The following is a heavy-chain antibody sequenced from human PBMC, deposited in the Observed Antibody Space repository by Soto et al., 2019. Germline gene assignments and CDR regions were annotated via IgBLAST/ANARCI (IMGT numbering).Heavy chain of an antibody. J-gene: IGHJ5*02. Sequence: PSETLSLTCAVYGGSFSGYYWSWIRQPPGKGLEWIGEINHSGSTNYNPSLKSRVTISVDTSKNQFSLKLSSVTAADTAVYYCARGSKGIAAAGLINWFDPWGQGTLVTVSS. V-gene: IGHV4-34*01. CDR2: INHSGST. D-gene: IGHD6-13*01. CDR3: ARGSKGIAAAGLINWFDP. CDR1: GGSFSGYY.